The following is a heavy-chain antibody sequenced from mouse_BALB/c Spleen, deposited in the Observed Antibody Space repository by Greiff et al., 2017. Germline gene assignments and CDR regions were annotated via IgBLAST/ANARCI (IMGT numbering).Heavy chain of an antibody. Sequence: VQRVESGPGLVAPSQSLSITCTVSGFSLTSYGVHWVRQPPGKGLEWLGVIWAGGSTNYNSALMSRLSISKDNSKSQVFLKMNSLQTDDTAMYYCARDRGYGNFFAYWGQGTLVTVSA. J-gene: IGHJ3*01. CDR2: IWAGGST. D-gene: IGHD2-10*02. CDR1: GFSLTSYG. CDR3: ARDRGYGNFFAY. V-gene: IGHV2-9*02.